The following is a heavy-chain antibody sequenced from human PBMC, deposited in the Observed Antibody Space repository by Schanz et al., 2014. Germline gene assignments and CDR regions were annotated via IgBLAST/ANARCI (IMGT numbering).Heavy chain of an antibody. Sequence: QVQLVESGGCVVQPWRSLRLSCAVSGFTFSSYGMHWVRQAPGKGLEWVALISYDGSNKHYADSVKGRFTISRDNSKKTLYVQMNSLRAEDTAVYYCARDRPSGYALDFWGQGTLVTVSS. J-gene: IGHJ4*02. CDR1: GFTFSSYG. CDR2: ISYDGSNK. D-gene: IGHD5-12*01. V-gene: IGHV3-30*03. CDR3: ARDRPSGYALDF.